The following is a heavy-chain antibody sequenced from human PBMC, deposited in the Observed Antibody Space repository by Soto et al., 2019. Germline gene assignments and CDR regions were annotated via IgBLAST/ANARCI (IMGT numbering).Heavy chain of an antibody. V-gene: IGHV3-30-3*01. CDR3: ARGDREDIAVVIGVRPGEYGVDV. CDR2: IAYDGSNK. D-gene: IGHD2-15*01. CDR1: GFTFRSYA. Sequence: QVQLVESGGGVVQPGRSLRLSCAASGFTFRSYAMHWVRQAPGKGLECEAVIAYDGSNKFYRDYVRGRFTISRDNSENTLYLQINRLRYEDTAVYYCARGDREDIAVVIGVRPGEYGVDVWGQGTTVTVSS. J-gene: IGHJ6*02.